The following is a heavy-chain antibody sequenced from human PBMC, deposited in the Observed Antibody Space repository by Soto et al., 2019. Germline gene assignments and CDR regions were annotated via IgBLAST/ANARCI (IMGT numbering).Heavy chain of an antibody. D-gene: IGHD3-10*01. J-gene: IGHJ4*02. Sequence: QVQLVVSGGGVVQPGRSLRLSCAASGFRKAGMHWVRQAPGEGLEWVALIWHDGSKEHYADSVKGRFTISRADTKNTVDVLTHNLSSDDLAMYFCARVRGDFGSRDSFFDDWGQGTLVTVSS. CDR2: IWHDGSKE. CDR3: ARVRGDFGSRDSFFDD. V-gene: IGHV3-33*03. CDR1: GFRKAG.